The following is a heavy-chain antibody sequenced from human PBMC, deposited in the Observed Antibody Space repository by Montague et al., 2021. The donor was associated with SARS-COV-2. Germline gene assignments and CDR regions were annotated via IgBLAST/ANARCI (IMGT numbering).Heavy chain of an antibody. CDR2: IYYSGST. V-gene: IGHV4-39*07. CDR1: GGSISSSSYY. D-gene: IGHD3-10*01. Sequence: SETRSLTCTVSGGSISSSSYYWGWIRQAPGKGLEWIGSIYYSGSTYYNPSLRSRVTISVDTSKNQFSLKLSSVTAADTAVYYCACGEITTRGLIYYYGMDVWGQGTTVTVSS. J-gene: IGHJ6*02. CDR3: ACGEITTRGLIYYYGMDV.